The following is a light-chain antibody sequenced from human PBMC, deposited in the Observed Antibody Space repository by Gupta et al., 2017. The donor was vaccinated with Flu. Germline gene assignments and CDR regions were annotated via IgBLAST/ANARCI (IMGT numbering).Light chain of an antibody. CDR2: YVI. J-gene: IGLJ2*01. CDR1: ISDVVGYNY. Sequence: MINFYTRTISDVVGYNYFCGYQHHPGKSPKLMIYYVIIRHSGASARFSGTKYASTASITISGLQAGEAAAYYYNSYTISTTRLVFGGGTKLTVL. CDR3: NSYTISTTRLV. V-gene: IGLV2-14*03.